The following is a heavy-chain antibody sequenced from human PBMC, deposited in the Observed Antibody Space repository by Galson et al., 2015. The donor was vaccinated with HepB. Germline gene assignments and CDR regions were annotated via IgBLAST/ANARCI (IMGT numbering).Heavy chain of an antibody. D-gene: IGHD3-10*01. CDR3: ARAYWERITMVRGVGAFDY. J-gene: IGHJ4*02. V-gene: IGHV3-30*03. CDR2: ISYDGSNK. CDR1: GFTFSDYY. Sequence: SLRLSCAASGFTFSDYYMNWVRQAPGKGLEWVAVISYDGSNKYYADSVKGRFTISRDNSKNTLYLQMNSLRAEDTAVYYCARAYWERITMVRGVGAFDYWGQGTLVTVSS.